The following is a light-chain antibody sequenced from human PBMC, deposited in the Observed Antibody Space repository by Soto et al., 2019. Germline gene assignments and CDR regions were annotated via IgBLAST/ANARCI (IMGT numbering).Light chain of an antibody. V-gene: IGKV1-27*01. CDR1: QGISSY. J-gene: IGKJ4*01. Sequence: DIQMTQSPSSLSASVGDRITITCRASQGISSYLAWYQQKPGKVPKLLIYAASTLQSGVPSRFSGSGSGTAFTLTISSLQPEDVATYYCQKYNSAPPITFGGGTKVEI. CDR3: QKYNSAPPIT. CDR2: AAS.